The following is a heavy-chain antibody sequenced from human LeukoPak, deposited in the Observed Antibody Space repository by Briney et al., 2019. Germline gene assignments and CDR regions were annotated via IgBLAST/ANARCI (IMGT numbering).Heavy chain of an antibody. J-gene: IGHJ4*02. V-gene: IGHV4-4*07. Sequence: SETLSLTCTVSGGSISSYCWSWIRQPAGKGLEWIGRIYPSGSTKYNPSLKSRVTMSADTSKNQFSLKLSSVTAADTAVFYCARGGDDYLIDYWGQGTLVTVSS. CDR3: ARGGDDYLIDY. CDR1: GGSISSYC. CDR2: IYPSGST. D-gene: IGHD4-11*01.